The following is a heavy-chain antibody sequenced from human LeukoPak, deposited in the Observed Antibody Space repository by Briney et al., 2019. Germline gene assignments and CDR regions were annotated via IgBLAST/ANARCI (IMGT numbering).Heavy chain of an antibody. Sequence: GGSLRLSCAASVFTFSSYAMSWVRQAPGKGLEWVSAISGSGGSTYYADSVKGRFTISRDNSKNTLYLQMNSLRAEDTAVYYCAKDLEPTAAGQIDYWGQGTLVTVSS. CDR2: ISGSGGST. D-gene: IGHD6-13*01. J-gene: IGHJ4*02. CDR1: VFTFSSYA. CDR3: AKDLEPTAAGQIDY. V-gene: IGHV3-23*01.